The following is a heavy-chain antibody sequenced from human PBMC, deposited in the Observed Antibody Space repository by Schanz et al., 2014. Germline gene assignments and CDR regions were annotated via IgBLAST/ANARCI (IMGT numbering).Heavy chain of an antibody. Sequence: VQLVQSGAEVKKPGASVRVSCKASGYTFTTYAMSWVRQAPGQGLEWVGWISVYTGNTKYGQKVQGRVTMTADTSTNTAYMELRSRRSDDTAVYYCARDRRFFDRDDLYYFDSWGQGTLVTVAS. D-gene: IGHD3-3*01. CDR3: ARDRRFFDRDDLYYFDS. CDR1: GYTFTTYA. J-gene: IGHJ4*02. CDR2: ISVYTGNT. V-gene: IGHV1-18*01.